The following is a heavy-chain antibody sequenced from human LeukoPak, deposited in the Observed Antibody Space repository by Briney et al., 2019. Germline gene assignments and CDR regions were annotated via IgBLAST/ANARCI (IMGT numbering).Heavy chain of an antibody. J-gene: IGHJ4*02. V-gene: IGHV3-11*01. CDR1: GFTFSDYY. Sequence: GGSLRLSCAASGFTFSDYYMSWIRQAPGKGLEWVSYISSSGSTIYYADSVKGRFTISRDNSKNTLYLQMNSLRAEDTAVYYCAKDPPYSSGWNDFDYWGQGTLVTVSS. CDR3: AKDPPYSSGWNDFDY. CDR2: ISSSGSTI. D-gene: IGHD6-25*01.